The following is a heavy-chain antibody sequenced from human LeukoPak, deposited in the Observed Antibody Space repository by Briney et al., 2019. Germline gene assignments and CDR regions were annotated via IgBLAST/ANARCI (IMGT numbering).Heavy chain of an antibody. CDR1: GFTFSSYA. Sequence: GGSLRLSCAAYGFTFSSYAMHWVRQAPGKGLEWVALISYDGGNNYYADSVKGRFTLSRDNSKNTLYLQMSSLRAEDTAVYYCARGSAIFGECDLWGQGTLVTVSS. V-gene: IGHV3-30-3*01. CDR3: ARGSAIFGECDL. J-gene: IGHJ4*02. CDR2: ISYDGGNN. D-gene: IGHD3-10*01.